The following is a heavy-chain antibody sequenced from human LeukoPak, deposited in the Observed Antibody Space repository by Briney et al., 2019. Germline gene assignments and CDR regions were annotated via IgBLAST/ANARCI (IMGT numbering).Heavy chain of an antibody. J-gene: IGHJ4*02. D-gene: IGHD2-2*01. Sequence: GGSLRLSCAASGFTFSSYAMSWVRQAPGKGLEWVSAISGSGGSTYYADSVKGRFTISRDNSKNTLYLQMNSLRAEDTAVYYCAKDLRRTSHHHDFDYWGQGTLVTVSS. CDR1: GFTFSSYA. V-gene: IGHV3-23*01. CDR3: AKDLRRTSHHHDFDY. CDR2: ISGSGGST.